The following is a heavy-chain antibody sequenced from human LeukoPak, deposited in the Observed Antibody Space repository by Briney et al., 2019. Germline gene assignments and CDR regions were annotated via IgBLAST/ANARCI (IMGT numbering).Heavy chain of an antibody. CDR1: GGSFSGYY. CDR3: ARESYYDSSGYSHDAFDI. J-gene: IGHJ3*02. CDR2: INHSGST. Sequence: PSETLSLTCAVYGGSFSGYYWSWIRQPPGKGLEWIGEINHSGSTNYNPSLKCRVTISVDTSKNQFSLKLNSVTAADTAVYYCARESYYDSSGYSHDAFDIWGQGTMVTVSS. D-gene: IGHD3-22*01. V-gene: IGHV4-34*01.